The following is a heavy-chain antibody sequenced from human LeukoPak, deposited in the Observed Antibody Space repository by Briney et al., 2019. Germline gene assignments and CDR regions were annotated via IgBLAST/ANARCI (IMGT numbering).Heavy chain of an antibody. Sequence: SPTLSLTCAISGDNVSSNSAAWNWIRQSPSRGLEWLGRTYYRSKWYNDYAVSVKSRITFNPDTSKNQFSLQLNSVTPEDTAMYFCARGSIAAGNVFDCWGQGALVTVSS. J-gene: IGHJ4*02. V-gene: IGHV6-1*01. CDR3: ARGSIAAGNVFDC. D-gene: IGHD6-25*01. CDR1: GDNVSSNSAA. CDR2: TYYRSKWYN.